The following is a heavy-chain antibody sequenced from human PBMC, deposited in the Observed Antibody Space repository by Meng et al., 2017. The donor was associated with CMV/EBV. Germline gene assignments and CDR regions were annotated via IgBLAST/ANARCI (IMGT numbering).Heavy chain of an antibody. Sequence: FRTYAIPWVRPAPGRGLEWVAVVSYDGGITYYTDSVKGRFTISRDNSKNTMYLQMNSLRPEDTAVYYCAREGEITIIGYPTFTFDYWGLGTLVTVSS. V-gene: IGHV3-30-3*01. CDR1: FRTYA. CDR2: VSYDGGIT. J-gene: IGHJ4*02. D-gene: IGHD3-22*01. CDR3: AREGEITIIGYPTFTFDY.